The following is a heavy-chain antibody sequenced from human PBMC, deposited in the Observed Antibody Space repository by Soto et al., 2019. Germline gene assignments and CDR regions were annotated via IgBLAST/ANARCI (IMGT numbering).Heavy chain of an antibody. V-gene: IGHV1-69*06. D-gene: IGHD6-6*01. CDR3: ARGVSMAGRPGFFHH. J-gene: IGHJ1*01. CDR2: ITPMSGTT. Sequence: SVKVSCKAPGETFRRDVISWVRQAPGQGLEWLGGITPMSGTTDYAQKFQGRVTISADKSTGTAYFELSSLTFDDTGVYYCARGVSMAGRPGFFHHWGQGSLVTVSS. CDR1: GETFRRDV.